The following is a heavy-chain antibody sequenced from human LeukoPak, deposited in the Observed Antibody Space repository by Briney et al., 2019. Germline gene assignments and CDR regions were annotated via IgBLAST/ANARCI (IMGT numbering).Heavy chain of an antibody. J-gene: IGHJ6*02. CDR2: INHSGST. D-gene: IGHD3-10*01. Sequence: SETLSLTCAVYGGSFSGYYWSWIRQPPGKGLEWIGEINHSGSTNYNPSLKSRVTISVDTSKSQFSLKLSSVTAADTAVYYCARLRGFEANRYYYYGMDVWGQGTTVTVSS. CDR1: GGSFSGYY. V-gene: IGHV4-34*01. CDR3: ARLRGFEANRYYYYGMDV.